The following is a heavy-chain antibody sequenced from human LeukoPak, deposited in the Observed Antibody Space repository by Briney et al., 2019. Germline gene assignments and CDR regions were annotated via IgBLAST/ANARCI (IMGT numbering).Heavy chain of an antibody. D-gene: IGHD1-7*01. J-gene: IGHJ5*01. V-gene: IGHV6-1*01. CDR3: AKGGLAGTLNYFDP. CDR1: GDSVSSNSAT. Sequence: SQTLSLTCAISGDSVSSNSATWNWIRQSPSGGLEWLGRTYYRSKWYNNYAESVKSRITINPDTSKNQFSLQLNSVTPDDTAVYYCAKGGLAGTLNYFDPWGQGTLMTLSS. CDR2: TYYRSKWYN.